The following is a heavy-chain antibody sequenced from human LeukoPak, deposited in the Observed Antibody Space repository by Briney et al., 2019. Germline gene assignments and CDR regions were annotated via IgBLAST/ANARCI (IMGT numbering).Heavy chain of an antibody. D-gene: IGHD2-15*01. CDR3: ARTRSGGPYYYYYMDV. V-gene: IGHV1-18*01. Sequence: ASVKVSCKASGYTFTSYGISWVRQAPGQGLEWMGWNSAYNGNTNYVQKLQGRVTMTTDTSTSTAYMELRSLRSDDTAVYYCARTRSGGPYYYYYMDVWGKGTTVTVSS. CDR1: GYTFTSYG. CDR2: NSAYNGNT. J-gene: IGHJ6*03.